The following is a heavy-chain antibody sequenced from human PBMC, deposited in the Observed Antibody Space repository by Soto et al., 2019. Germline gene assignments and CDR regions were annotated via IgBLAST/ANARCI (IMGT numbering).Heavy chain of an antibody. D-gene: IGHD6-19*01. CDR3: ARDPLGLASPYYFDY. J-gene: IGHJ4*02. V-gene: IGHV1-69*01. CDR2: IIPIFGTA. Sequence: QGLEWMGGIIPIFGTANYAQKFQGRVTITADESTSTAYMELSSLRSEDTAVYYCARDPLGLASPYYFDYWGQGTLVTVSS.